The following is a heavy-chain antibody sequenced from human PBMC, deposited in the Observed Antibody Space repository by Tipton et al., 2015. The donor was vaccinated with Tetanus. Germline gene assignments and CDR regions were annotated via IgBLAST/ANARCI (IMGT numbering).Heavy chain of an antibody. Sequence: SLRLSCAASGFIFSSYGIHWVRQAPGKGLEWVAVSWYDGTDKYYADSVKGRFTISRDNSKNTLYLQMYSLRAEDTAVYYCARGAGCSGGSCFSGDFDNWGRGTQVTVSS. D-gene: IGHD2-15*01. CDR2: SWYDGTDK. J-gene: IGHJ4*02. CDR3: ARGAGCSGGSCFSGDFDN. CDR1: GFIFSSYG. V-gene: IGHV3-33*01.